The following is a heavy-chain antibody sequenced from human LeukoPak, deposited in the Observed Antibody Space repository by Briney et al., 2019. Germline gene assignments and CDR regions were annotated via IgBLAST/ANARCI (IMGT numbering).Heavy chain of an antibody. CDR2: IYSGGTT. Sequence: PGGSLRLSCAASGFTFSSYAMSWVRQAPGKGLEWVSVIYSGGTTYYADSVKGRFTISRDNSKNTLYLQMNSLRAEDTAVYYCARDLPLKYWGQGTLVTVSS. CDR3: ARDLPLKY. V-gene: IGHV3-53*01. J-gene: IGHJ4*02. CDR1: GFTFSSYA.